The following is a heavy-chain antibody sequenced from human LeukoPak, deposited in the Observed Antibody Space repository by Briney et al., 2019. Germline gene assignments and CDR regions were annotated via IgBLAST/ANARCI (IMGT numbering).Heavy chain of an antibody. CDR1: GFTISSNY. V-gene: IGHV3-66*01. Sequence: PGGSLSLSCAASGFTISSNYMSWVRQAPGKGLEWVAVIYSGGSTYYADSVKGRFTISRDNSKNTLYLQMNSLSAEDTAVYYCARVQWLPDAFDIWGQGRMVTVCS. J-gene: IGHJ3*02. CDR2: IYSGGST. D-gene: IGHD6-19*01. CDR3: ARVQWLPDAFDI.